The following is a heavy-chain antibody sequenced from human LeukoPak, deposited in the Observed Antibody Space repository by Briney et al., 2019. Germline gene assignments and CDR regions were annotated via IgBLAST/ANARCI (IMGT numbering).Heavy chain of an antibody. CDR3: ARLSQTPDYYSNGGYYYLGY. V-gene: IGHV1-8*01. J-gene: IGHJ4*02. CDR2: MNPSTGRT. D-gene: IGHD3-22*01. Sequence: ASVKVSCKASRYTFTSYDINWVREAAGQGLAWMGWMNPSTGRTGFAQKFQGRLTMTRDTSISTAYMELSSLRSEDTAVYYCARLSQTPDYYSNGGYYYLGYWGQGTPVTVSS. CDR1: RYTFTSYD.